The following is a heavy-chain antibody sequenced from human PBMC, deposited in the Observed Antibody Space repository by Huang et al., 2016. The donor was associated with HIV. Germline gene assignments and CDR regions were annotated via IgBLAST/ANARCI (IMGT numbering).Heavy chain of an antibody. CDR3: AKVASGYDFSARGSDWFDP. Sequence: EMQLLESGGGLVQPGGSLRLSCAASAFTFRSYAMTWVRQAPGKGVEWVSATSGSGGNTYYEDAGKGRCTISRDNSKNTLYLQMNSLRAEDTAVYYCAKVASGYDFSARGSDWFDPWGQGTLVSVSS. D-gene: IGHD5-12*01. J-gene: IGHJ5*02. CDR1: AFTFRSYA. CDR2: TSGSGGNT. V-gene: IGHV3-23*01.